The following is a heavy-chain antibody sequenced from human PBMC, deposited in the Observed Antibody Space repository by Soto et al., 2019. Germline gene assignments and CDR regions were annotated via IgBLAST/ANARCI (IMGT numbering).Heavy chain of an antibody. CDR3: AREGPYSAYNFAHGIQLWSFDF. J-gene: IGHJ4*02. D-gene: IGHD5-12*01. CDR2: IFSSGST. Sequence: SETLSLTCTVSGGSINTFYWSWVRQPAGKGLEWIGRIFSSGSTSFNPSLESRVAMSVDTSKNHFSLNLSSVTAADMAVYYCAREGPYSAYNFAHGIQLWSFDFWGQGALVTVSS. CDR1: GGSINTFY. V-gene: IGHV4-4*07.